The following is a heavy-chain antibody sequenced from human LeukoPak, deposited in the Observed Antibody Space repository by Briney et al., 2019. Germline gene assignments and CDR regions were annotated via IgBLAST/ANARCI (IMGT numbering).Heavy chain of an antibody. CDR2: SIPIFHTS. CDR3: AKTSGSYFVRIDY. D-gene: IGHD3-10*01. V-gene: IGHV1-69*13. Sequence: SVKVSCKASGGTFSSYAFSWVRQAPGQGLEWMGGSIPIFHTSYYPQEFHGRVTITADESRSTVYMDLRSLSSEATALYYCAKTSGSYFVRIDYWGQGTLVTVSS. J-gene: IGHJ4*02. CDR1: GGTFSSYA.